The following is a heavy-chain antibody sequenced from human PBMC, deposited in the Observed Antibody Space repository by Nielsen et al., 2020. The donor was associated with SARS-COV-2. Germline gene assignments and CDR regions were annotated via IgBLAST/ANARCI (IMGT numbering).Heavy chain of an antibody. V-gene: IGHV4-38-2*02. D-gene: IGHD3-10*01. CDR1: GYSISSGYY. CDR3: AREGEDGSGSYYNVWYFDY. Sequence: SETLSLTCTVSGYSISSGYYWGWIRQPPGKGLEWIGSIYHSGSTNYNPSLKSRVTISVDTSKNQFSLKLSSVTAADTAVYYCAREGEDGSGSYYNVWYFDYWGQGTLVTVSS. CDR2: IYHSGST. J-gene: IGHJ4*02.